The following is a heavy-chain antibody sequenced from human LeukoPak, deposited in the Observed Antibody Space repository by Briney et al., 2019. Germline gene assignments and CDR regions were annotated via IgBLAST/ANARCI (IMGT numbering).Heavy chain of an antibody. D-gene: IGHD3-3*01. J-gene: IGHJ3*02. CDR1: GFTFSSYG. CDR2: ISYDGSNK. CDR3: AKDQGEYYDFWSGYYLDAFDI. Sequence: PGGSLRLSCAASGFTFSSYGMHWVRQAPGKGLEWVAVISYDGSNKYYADSVKGRFTISRDNSKNTLYLQMNSLRAEDTAVYYCAKDQGEYYDFWSGYYLDAFDIWGQGTMVTVSS. V-gene: IGHV3-30*18.